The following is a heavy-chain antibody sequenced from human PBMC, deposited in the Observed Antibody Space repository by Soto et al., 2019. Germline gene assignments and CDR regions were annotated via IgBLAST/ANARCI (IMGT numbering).Heavy chain of an antibody. CDR3: ARAGESVEMATILEYYFDY. Sequence: QVQLVKSGGGVVQPGRSLRLSCAASGFTFSSYAMHWVRQAPGKGLEWVAVISYDGSNKYYADSVKGRFTISRDNSKNTLYLQMNSLRAEDTAVYYCARAGESVEMATILEYYFDYWGQGTLVTVSS. V-gene: IGHV3-30-3*01. D-gene: IGHD5-12*01. CDR1: GFTFSSYA. J-gene: IGHJ4*02. CDR2: ISYDGSNK.